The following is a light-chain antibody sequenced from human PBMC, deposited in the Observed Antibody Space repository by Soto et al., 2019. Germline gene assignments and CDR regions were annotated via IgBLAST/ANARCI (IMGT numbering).Light chain of an antibody. J-gene: IGLJ1*01. CDR2: EVT. CDR1: GSEVGTYNF. CDR3: SSYTGDRHFYV. Sequence: QSVLTQPPSASGSPGQSVSISCTGTGSEVGTYNFVSWYQQHPGKAPKLLIYEVTKRPSGVPDRFTGSKSGNMASLTVSGLQAEDEAEYFCSSYTGDRHFYVFGTGTKVTVL. V-gene: IGLV2-8*01.